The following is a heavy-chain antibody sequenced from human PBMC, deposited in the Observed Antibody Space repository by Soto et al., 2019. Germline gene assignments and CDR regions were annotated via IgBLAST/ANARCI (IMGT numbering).Heavy chain of an antibody. CDR1: GVTFTSYA. D-gene: IGHD3-10*01. Sequence: EVQLLESGGGLVQPGGSLRLSCAASGVTFTSYAMTWVRQVPGEGLQWVSSISKSGDSTYYADSVKGRFTTSRDNSKNTLYMQINSLRAEDTSIYSCAKGSFGFDDWCQGTLVSVSS. CDR2: ISKSGDST. CDR3: AKGSFGFDD. V-gene: IGHV3-23*01. J-gene: IGHJ4*02.